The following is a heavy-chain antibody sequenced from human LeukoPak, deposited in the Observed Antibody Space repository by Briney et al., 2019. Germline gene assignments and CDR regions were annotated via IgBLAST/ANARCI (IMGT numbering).Heavy chain of an antibody. V-gene: IGHV1-2*02. Sequence: ASVKVSCKASGYTFTGYYMHWVRQAPGQGLEWMGWINPNSGGTNYAQKFQGRVTMIRDTSISTAYMELSRLRSDDTAVYYCARGQQTDYYYYMDVWGKGTTVTVSS. CDR1: GYTFTGYY. J-gene: IGHJ6*03. D-gene: IGHD1-14*01. CDR2: INPNSGGT. CDR3: ARGQQTDYYYYMDV.